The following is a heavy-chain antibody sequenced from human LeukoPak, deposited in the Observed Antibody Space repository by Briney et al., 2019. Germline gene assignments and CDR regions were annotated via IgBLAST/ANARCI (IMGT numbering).Heavy chain of an antibody. CDR3: ARVGLKYDYDY. CDR2: IYSGGST. V-gene: IGHV3-66*01. Sequence: GGSLRLSCAASGFTVSSNYMSWVRQAPGKGLEWVSVIYSGGSTYYADSVKGRFTISRDNSKNTLYLQMNSLRAEDTAVYYCARVGLKYDYDYWGQGTLVTVSS. CDR1: GFTVSSNY. D-gene: IGHD3-16*01. J-gene: IGHJ4*02.